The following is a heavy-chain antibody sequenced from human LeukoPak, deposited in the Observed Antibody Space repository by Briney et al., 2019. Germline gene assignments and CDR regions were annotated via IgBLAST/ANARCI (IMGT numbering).Heavy chain of an antibody. V-gene: IGHV4-39*01. J-gene: IGHJ3*02. CDR2: IYYSGST. D-gene: IGHD2-2*01. CDR3: ARQGVVPRPHTKSAFDI. CDR1: GGSISSSSYY. Sequence: SETLSLTCTVSGGSISSSSYYWGWIRQPPGKGLEWIGSIYYSGSTYYNPSLKSRVTISVDTSKNQFSLKLSSVTAADTAVYYCARQGVVPRPHTKSAFDIWGQGTMVTVSS.